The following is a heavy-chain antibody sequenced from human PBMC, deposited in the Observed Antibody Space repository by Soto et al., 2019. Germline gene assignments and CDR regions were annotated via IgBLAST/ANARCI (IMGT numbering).Heavy chain of an antibody. CDR2: IYYSGST. V-gene: IGHV4-31*03. CDR3: AIIAVAGTVDP. CDR1: GGSISSGGYY. Sequence: QVQLQESGPGLVKPSQTLSLTCTVSGGSISSGGYYWSWIRQHPGKGLEWIGYIYYSGSTYYNPSLKSRXTXSXXTSKNQFSLKLSSVTAADTAVYYCAIIAVAGTVDPWGQGTLVTVSS. D-gene: IGHD6-19*01. J-gene: IGHJ5*02.